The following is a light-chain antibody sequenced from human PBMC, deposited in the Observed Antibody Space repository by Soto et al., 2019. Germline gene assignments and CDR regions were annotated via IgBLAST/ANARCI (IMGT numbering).Light chain of an antibody. CDR2: GAS. Sequence: EIVMTQSPATLSVSPVERATLSCRASQSIGSNLAWYQQKPGQAPRLLIYGASTRATGIPDRFFGSGSGTEFTLTISSLQSEDFAVYYCQQYNNWPPWTFGQGTKVDIK. J-gene: IGKJ1*01. V-gene: IGKV3-15*01. CDR1: QSIGSN. CDR3: QQYNNWPPWT.